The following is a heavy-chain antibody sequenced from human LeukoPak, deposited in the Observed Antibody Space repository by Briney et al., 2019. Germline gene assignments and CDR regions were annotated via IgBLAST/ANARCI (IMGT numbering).Heavy chain of an antibody. D-gene: IGHD3-10*01. V-gene: IGHV3-30*03. Sequence: PGGSLRLSCAASGFTFSSYSMNWVRQAPGKGLEWVAVISYDGSNKYYADSVKGRFTISRDNSKNTLYLQMNSLRAEDTAVYYCARVEGEWDYFDYWGQGTLVTVSS. CDR3: ARVEGEWDYFDY. J-gene: IGHJ4*02. CDR1: GFTFSSYS. CDR2: ISYDGSNK.